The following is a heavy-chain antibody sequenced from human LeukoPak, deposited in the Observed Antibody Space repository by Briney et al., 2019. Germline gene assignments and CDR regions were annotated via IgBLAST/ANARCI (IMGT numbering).Heavy chain of an antibody. J-gene: IGHJ6*03. CDR1: GFTFNNYG. Sequence: GGTLRLSCAASGFTFNNYGMYWVCNPPAKGQERVAFIRYDGSNKYYADSVKTRFAISRDNSKNTVYLQLNSLSAEDTAVYYRAGGYYRQLDRTGRRYYYYYYMDVWGKGTTVTVSS. CDR2: IRYDGSNK. V-gene: IGHV3-30*02. D-gene: IGHD6-6*01. CDR3: AGGYYRQLDRTGRRYYYYYYMDV.